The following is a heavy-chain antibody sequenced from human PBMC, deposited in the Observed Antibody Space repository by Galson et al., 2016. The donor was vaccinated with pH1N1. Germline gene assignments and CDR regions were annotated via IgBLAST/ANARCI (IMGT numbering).Heavy chain of an antibody. V-gene: IGHV2-5*02. CDR3: AHREMLRGAPVFGY. CDR1: GFSLTTREVG. J-gene: IGHJ4*02. D-gene: IGHD3-10*01. Sequence: PALVKPTQTVTLTCTFSGFSLTTREVGVGWFRQPPGKALEWLALIYWDDAKRYSPSLRTRLTITKDTSDDQVVLTVTSMDPVDTATYFCAHREMLRGAPVFGYWGQGTLVTVSS. CDR2: IYWDDAK.